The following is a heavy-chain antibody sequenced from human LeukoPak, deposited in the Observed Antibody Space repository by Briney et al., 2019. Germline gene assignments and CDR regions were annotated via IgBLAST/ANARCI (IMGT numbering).Heavy chain of an antibody. D-gene: IGHD6-13*01. CDR2: INHSGST. CDR1: GGSFSGYY. J-gene: IGHJ4*02. V-gene: IGHV4-34*01. CDR3: AREIAAAGTPFDY. Sequence: PSETLSLTCAVYGGSFSGYYWSWIRQPPGKGLEWIGEINHSGSTNYNPSLKSRVTISVDRSKNQFSLKLSSVTAADTAVYYCAREIAAAGTPFDYWGQGTLVTVSS.